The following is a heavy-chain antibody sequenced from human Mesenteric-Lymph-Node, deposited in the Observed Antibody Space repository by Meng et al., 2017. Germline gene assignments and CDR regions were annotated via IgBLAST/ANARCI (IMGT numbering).Heavy chain of an antibody. CDR2: ISSTSTYI. V-gene: IGHV3-21*01. D-gene: IGHD3-10*01. CDR1: GFTFSIYW. J-gene: IGHJ6*02. Sequence: GESLKISCAASGFTFSIYWMSWVRQAPGKGLEWVSSISSTSTYIYYADSVKGRFTISRDNSKNTLYLQMNSLRAEDTAVYYCARGTYYGSGIYFYYGMDVWGQGTTVTVSS. CDR3: ARGTYYGSGIYFYYGMDV.